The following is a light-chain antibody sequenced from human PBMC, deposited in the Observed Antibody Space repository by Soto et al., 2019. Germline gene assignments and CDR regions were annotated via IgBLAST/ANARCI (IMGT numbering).Light chain of an antibody. CDR3: QQRDIWPWT. V-gene: IGKV1-27*01. CDR2: GAS. CDR1: QGISNF. Sequence: DIQMTQSPSSLSASVGDRVTVTCRASQGISNFLAWYQQKPGKGPKLLIYGASTLQSGVPSRFSGSGFGTDFTLTISSLEPEDFAVYYCQQRDIWPWTFGQGTKVDIK. J-gene: IGKJ1*01.